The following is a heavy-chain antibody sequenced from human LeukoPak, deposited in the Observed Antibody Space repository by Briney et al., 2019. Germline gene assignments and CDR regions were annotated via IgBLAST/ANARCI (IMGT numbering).Heavy chain of an antibody. V-gene: IGHV1-2*02. Sequence: ASVKVSCKASGYTFTGYYMHWVRQAPGQGLEWMGWINPNSGGTNYAQKFQGRVTMTRDTSISTAYMELSRLRSDDTAVYYCARDNGNYYYYYAMDVWGQGTTVTVSS. CDR2: INPNSGGT. D-gene: IGHD2-8*01. CDR1: GYTFTGYY. CDR3: ARDNGNYYYYYAMDV. J-gene: IGHJ6*02.